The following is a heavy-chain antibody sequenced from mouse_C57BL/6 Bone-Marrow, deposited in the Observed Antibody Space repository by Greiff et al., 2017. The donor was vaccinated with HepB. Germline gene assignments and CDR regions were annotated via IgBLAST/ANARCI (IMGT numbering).Heavy chain of an antibody. D-gene: IGHD2-2*01. CDR1: GYTFTDYY. Sequence: VQLQQSGAELVRPGASVKLSCKASGYTFTDYYINWVKQRPGQGLAWIARIYPGSGNTYYNEKFKGKATLTAEKSSSTAYMQLSSLTSEDSAVYVGAKEGYHWGQGTLVTVSA. CDR3: AKEGYH. CDR2: IYPGSGNT. J-gene: IGHJ3*01. V-gene: IGHV1-76*01.